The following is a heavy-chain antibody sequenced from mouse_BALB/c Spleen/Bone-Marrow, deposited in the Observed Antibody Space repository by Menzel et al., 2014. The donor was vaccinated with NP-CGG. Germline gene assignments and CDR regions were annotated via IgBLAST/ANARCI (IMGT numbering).Heavy chain of an antibody. CDR3: ARQILRGFGY. CDR1: GFAFSSYD. V-gene: IGHV5-12-1*01. Sequence: EVQRVESGGGLVKPGGSLKLSCAASGFAFSSYDMSWVRQTPEKRLEWVAYISSGGGSTYYSDTVQGRFTISRDNAKNTLYLQMSSLKSEDTAMYYCARQILRGFGYWGQGTPVTVSA. D-gene: IGHD1-1*01. CDR2: ISSGGGST. J-gene: IGHJ3*02.